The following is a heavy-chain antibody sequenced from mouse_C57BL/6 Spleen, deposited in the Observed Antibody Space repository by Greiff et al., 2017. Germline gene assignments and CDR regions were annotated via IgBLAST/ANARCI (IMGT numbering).Heavy chain of an antibody. J-gene: IGHJ4*01. CDR2: ISSGGDYS. D-gene: IGHD2-5*01. V-gene: IGHV5-9-1*02. Sequence: EVMLVESGEGLVKPGGSLKLSCAASGFTFSSYAMSWVRQTPEKRLEWVAYISSGGDYSYYADTVKGRFTISRDNARNTLYLQLSSLKSEDTAMYYCTREDYYSNPYAMDYWGQGTSVTVSS. CDR1: GFTFSSYA. CDR3: TREDYYSNPYAMDY.